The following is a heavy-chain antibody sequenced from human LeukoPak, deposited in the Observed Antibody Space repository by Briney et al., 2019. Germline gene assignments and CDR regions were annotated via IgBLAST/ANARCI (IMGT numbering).Heavy chain of an antibody. CDR1: GFTFSDYY. D-gene: IGHD4-17*01. J-gene: IGHJ4*02. Sequence: GGSLRLSCAASGFTFSDYYVSWIRQAPGKGLEWVSYISSSGSTIYYADSVKGRFTISRDNSKNTLYLQMNSLRAEDTAVYYCARVYHDYGDYYFDYWGQGTLVTVSS. CDR3: ARVYHDYGDYYFDY. V-gene: IGHV3-11*04. CDR2: ISSSGSTI.